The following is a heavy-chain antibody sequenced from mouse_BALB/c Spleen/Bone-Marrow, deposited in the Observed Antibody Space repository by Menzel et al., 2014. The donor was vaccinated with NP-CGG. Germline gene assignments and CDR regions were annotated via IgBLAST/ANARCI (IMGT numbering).Heavy chain of an antibody. CDR3: ARGAYYGNYFDY. CDR1: GYAFTNYL. J-gene: IGHJ2*01. D-gene: IGHD2-10*01. CDR2: INPGSGGT. V-gene: IGHV1-54*01. Sequence: VQRVESGAELVRPGTSVKVSCKASGYAFTNYLIEWVKQRPGQGLEWIGVINPGSGGTNYNEKFKGKATLTADKSSSTAYMQLSSLTSDDSAVYFCARGAYYGNYFDYWGQGTTLTVSS.